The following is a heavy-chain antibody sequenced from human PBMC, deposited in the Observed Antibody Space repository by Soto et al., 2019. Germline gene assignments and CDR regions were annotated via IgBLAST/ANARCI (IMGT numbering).Heavy chain of an antibody. V-gene: IGHV3-7*05. CDR2: IRQDGSEK. CDR3: ARADFWSGYSLDY. D-gene: IGHD3-3*01. Sequence: GGSLXLSCAASGFSFCTYWMSWVRQAPGKGLEWVANIRQDGSEKYYADSVKGRFTISRDNAKKSLSLQMNSLRAEDTAVYYCARADFWSGYSLDYWGQGTLVTVS. J-gene: IGHJ4*02. CDR1: GFSFCTYW.